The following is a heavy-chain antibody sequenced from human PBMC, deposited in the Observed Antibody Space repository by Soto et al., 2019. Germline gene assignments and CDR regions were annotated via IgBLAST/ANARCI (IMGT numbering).Heavy chain of an antibody. J-gene: IGHJ6*02. V-gene: IGHV3-30*18. D-gene: IGHD6-13*01. CDR3: AKDEGEIAAAGQNYYYGMDV. CDR1: GFTFSSYG. CDR2: ISYDGSNK. Sequence: PGGSLRLSCAASGFTFSSYGMHWVRQAPGKGLEWVAVISYDGSNKYYADSVKGRLTISRDNSKNTLYLQMNSLRAEETAVYYCAKDEGEIAAAGQNYYYGMDVWGQGTTVTVSS.